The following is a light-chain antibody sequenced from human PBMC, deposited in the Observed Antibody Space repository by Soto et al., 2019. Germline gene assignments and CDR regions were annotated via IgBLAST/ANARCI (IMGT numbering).Light chain of an antibody. CDR3: SVWDDSLNGRV. Sequence: QSVLTQPPSASGTPGQRVTISCSGSSSNIGKNTVNWYQQFPGTAPKLLIYRNNQRPSGVPDRFSGSKSGTSASLAISGLQSEDEAYYYCSVWDDSLNGRVFGGGTKVTVL. CDR2: RNN. V-gene: IGLV1-44*01. J-gene: IGLJ3*02. CDR1: SSNIGKNT.